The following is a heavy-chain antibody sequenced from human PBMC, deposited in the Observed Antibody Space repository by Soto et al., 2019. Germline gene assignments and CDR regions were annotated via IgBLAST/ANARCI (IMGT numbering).Heavy chain of an antibody. CDR2: ISAYNGNT. V-gene: IGHV1-18*01. CDR3: ARQPLDYYDSSGYYSYWFDS. Sequence: ASVKVSCKASGYAFTSYGISWVRQAPGQGLEWMGWISAYNGNTNYAQKLQGRVTMTTDTSTSTAYMELRSLRSDDTAVYYCARQPLDYYDSSGYYSYWFDSWGQGTLVTVYS. J-gene: IGHJ5*01. D-gene: IGHD3-22*01. CDR1: GYAFTSYG.